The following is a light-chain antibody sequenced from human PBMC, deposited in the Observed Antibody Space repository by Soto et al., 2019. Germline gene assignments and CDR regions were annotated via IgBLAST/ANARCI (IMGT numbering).Light chain of an antibody. J-gene: IGKJ1*01. CDR3: QQYKNWPPTP. Sequence: EIVMTQSPATLSVSPGERATLSCRASQSVSSNLAWYQQKPGQAPRFLIYGASTRATGIPARFSGSGSGTEFTLTISSLQSEDFAVYYCQQYKNWPPTPFGQETRVDIK. CDR1: QSVSSN. CDR2: GAS. V-gene: IGKV3-15*01.